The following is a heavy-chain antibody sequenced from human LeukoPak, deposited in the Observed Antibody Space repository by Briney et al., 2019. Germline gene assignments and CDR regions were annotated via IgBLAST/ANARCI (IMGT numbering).Heavy chain of an antibody. CDR2: IYSGGST. J-gene: IGHJ4*02. V-gene: IGHV3-66*01. Sequence: PGGSLRLSCAASGFTVSSNYMSWVRQAPGKGLEWVSVIYSGGSTYYADSVKGRFTISRDNSKNTLYLQMNSLRAEDTAVYYCARDHARDSSSYYYVDYWGQGTLVTVSS. CDR3: ARDHARDSSSYYYVDY. CDR1: GFTVSSNY. D-gene: IGHD3-22*01.